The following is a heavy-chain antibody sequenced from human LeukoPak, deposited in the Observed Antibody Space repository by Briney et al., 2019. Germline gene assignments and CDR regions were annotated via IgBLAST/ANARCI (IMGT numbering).Heavy chain of an antibody. CDR2: INPNSGGT. J-gene: IGHJ4*02. CDR1: GYTFTGYH. V-gene: IGHV1-2*02. CDR3: AREMGDYGDSYVTGLSL. Sequence: ASVKVSCKASGYTFTGYHMHWVRQAPGQGLEWMGWINPNSGGTNYAQKFQGRVTMTRDTSISTAYMELSRLRSDDTAVYYCAREMGDYGDSYVTGLSLWGQGTLVTVSS. D-gene: IGHD4-17*01.